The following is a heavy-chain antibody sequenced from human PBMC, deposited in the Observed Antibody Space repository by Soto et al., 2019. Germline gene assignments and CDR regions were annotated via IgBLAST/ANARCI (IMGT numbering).Heavy chain of an antibody. V-gene: IGHV2-5*02. D-gene: IGHD6-19*01. J-gene: IGHJ5*02. Sequence: QITLTESGPTLVKPTQTLTLTCTFSGLSLTTTGVGVGWIRQPPGKALEWLALIYWDDDKRYSPSLKSRLTITKATSKNQVGLTMTNMDPVDTATYYCVRRLRYSSDWYVGFDPWGQGTLVTVSS. CDR2: IYWDDDK. CDR3: VRRLRYSSDWYVGFDP. CDR1: GLSLTTTGVG.